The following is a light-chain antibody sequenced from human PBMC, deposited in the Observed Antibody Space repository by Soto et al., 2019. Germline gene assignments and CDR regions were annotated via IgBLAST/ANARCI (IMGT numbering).Light chain of an antibody. CDR1: QSVSSS. Sequence: IELTQSPAALSVSLGERATLSCRASQSVSSSLGWYQQKPGEAPRLLVYGAATIQTGVLSRFCGSGAGTEFTLTISSRQLEDFGTYYCLQDYNYPLTFGQGTRLEI. CDR2: GAA. V-gene: IGKV1-6*01. CDR3: LQDYNYPLT. J-gene: IGKJ1*01.